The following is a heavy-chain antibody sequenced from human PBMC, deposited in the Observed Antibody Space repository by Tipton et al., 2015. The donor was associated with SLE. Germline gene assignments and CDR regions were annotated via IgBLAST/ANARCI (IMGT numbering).Heavy chain of an antibody. J-gene: IGHJ3*02. CDR3: ARADYYDSSGYYSYAFDI. CDR2: IYNSGSG. V-gene: IGHV4-59*11. Sequence: TLSLTCTVSGGSISSHYWSWIRQPPGKGLEWIGYIYNSGSGNYNPSLKSRVTISVATSKNQFSLKLSSVSAADTAVYYCARADYYDSSGYYSYAFDIWGQGTMVTVSS. D-gene: IGHD3-22*01. CDR1: GGSISSHY.